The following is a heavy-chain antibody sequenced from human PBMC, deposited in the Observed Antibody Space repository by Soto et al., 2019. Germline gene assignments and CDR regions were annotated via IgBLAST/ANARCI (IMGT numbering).Heavy chain of an antibody. V-gene: IGHV3-23*01. CDR1: GFTFSSYA. Sequence: EVQLLESGGGLVQPGGSLRLSCAASGFTFSSYAMNWVRQAPGKGLEWVSAISGSGGSTYYADSVQGRFTISRDNSRNTLYLQMNSLRAADTAVYYCAKLNDYVWGSYDCWGQGALVTVSS. J-gene: IGHJ4*02. CDR3: AKLNDYVWGSYDC. CDR2: ISGSGGST. D-gene: IGHD3-16*01.